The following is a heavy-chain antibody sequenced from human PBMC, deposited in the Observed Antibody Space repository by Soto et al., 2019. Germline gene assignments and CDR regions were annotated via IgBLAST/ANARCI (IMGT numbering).Heavy chain of an antibody. D-gene: IGHD4-17*01. CDR2: IKSKTDGGTT. CDR1: GFTFSNAW. CDR3: TTDLSLTTVPYCYYYGMDV. Sequence: LRLSCAASGFTFSNAWMSWVRQAPGKGLEWVGRIKSKTDGGTTDYAAPVKGRFTISRDDSKNTLYLQMNSLKTEDTAVYYCTTDLSLTTVPYCYYYGMDVWGQGTTVTVSS. V-gene: IGHV3-15*01. J-gene: IGHJ6*02.